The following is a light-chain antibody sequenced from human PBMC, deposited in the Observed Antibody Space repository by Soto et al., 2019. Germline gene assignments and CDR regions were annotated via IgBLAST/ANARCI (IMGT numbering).Light chain of an antibody. CDR2: LGS. V-gene: IGKV2-28*01. J-gene: IGKJ1*01. Sequence: DILMTQSPLSLPVTPGEPASISCRSSQSLLHSNGYNYLDWYLQKPGQSPQLLIYLGSNRASGVPDRFSGSGSGTDFTLKISRVEAEDVGVYYCMQALQTRTFGQGTKVDI. CDR1: QSLLHSNGYNY. CDR3: MQALQTRT.